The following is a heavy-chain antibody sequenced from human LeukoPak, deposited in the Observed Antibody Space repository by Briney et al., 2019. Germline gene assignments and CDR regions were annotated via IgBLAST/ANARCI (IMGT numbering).Heavy chain of an antibody. Sequence: PGVSLRLSCAASGFTFSSYSKNWVRQAPGKGLEWVSSISSSSSYIYYADSVKGRFTISRDNAKNSLYLQMNSLRAEDTAVYYCARVVAYYYGSGSYYDAFDIWGQGTMVTVSS. CDR3: ARVVAYYYGSGSYYDAFDI. V-gene: IGHV3-21*01. D-gene: IGHD3-10*01. CDR1: GFTFSSYS. CDR2: ISSSSSYI. J-gene: IGHJ3*02.